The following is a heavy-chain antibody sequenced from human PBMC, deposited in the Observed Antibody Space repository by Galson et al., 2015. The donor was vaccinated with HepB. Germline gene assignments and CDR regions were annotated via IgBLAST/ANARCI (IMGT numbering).Heavy chain of an antibody. CDR1: GFTFSTYG. D-gene: IGHD3-3*01. Sequence: SLRLSCAASGFTFSTYGIHWVRQAPGKGLEWVAVISYDGTKKYSADSVKGRFTISRDNSKNILYLQMNSLRAEDTAVYYCARGPEWLLYDYFYGMDIWGQGTTVTVSS. V-gene: IGHV3-30*03. J-gene: IGHJ6*02. CDR3: ARGPEWLLYDYFYGMDI. CDR2: ISYDGTKK.